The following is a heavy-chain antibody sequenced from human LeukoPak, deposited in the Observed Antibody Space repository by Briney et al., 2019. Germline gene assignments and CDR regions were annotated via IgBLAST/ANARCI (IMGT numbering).Heavy chain of an antibody. CDR3: AKDYEEVLWFGELYFDY. Sequence: GGSPRLSCAASGFTFSSYGMHWVRQAPGKGLEWVAVISYDGSNKYYADSVKGRFTISRDNSKNTLYLQMNSLRAEDTAVYYCAKDYEEVLWFGELYFDYWSQGTLVTVSS. J-gene: IGHJ4*02. D-gene: IGHD3-10*01. CDR2: ISYDGSNK. CDR1: GFTFSSYG. V-gene: IGHV3-30*18.